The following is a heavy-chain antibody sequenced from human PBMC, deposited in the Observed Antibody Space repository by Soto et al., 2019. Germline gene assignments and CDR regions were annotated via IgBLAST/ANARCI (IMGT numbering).Heavy chain of an antibody. CDR2: IYYAGTT. CDR1: DGSLSPNY. Sequence: PSETLSLTCTVSDGSLSPNYWSWIRQPPGKGLEWIGYIYYAGTTTYNPSLQSRVSISLDTSKNEASLKLTSVTAADTAVYFCARLGAFYQAMDSWAQGTLVPVS. J-gene: IGHJ1*01. D-gene: IGHD2-2*01. CDR3: ARLGAFYQAMDS. V-gene: IGHV4-59*08.